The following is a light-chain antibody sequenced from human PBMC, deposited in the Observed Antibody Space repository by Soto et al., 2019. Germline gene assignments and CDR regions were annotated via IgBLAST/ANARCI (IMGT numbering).Light chain of an antibody. CDR3: QKYNSALT. Sequence: DIQMTQSPSSLSASVGDRITITCRASQDISNYLAWYQQKPGKVPKLLIYSASTLQSVVPSRFSGSGSGTDFTLTISRLQPEDVATYFCQKYNSALTFGQGTRLEIK. V-gene: IGKV1-27*01. CDR2: SAS. J-gene: IGKJ5*01. CDR1: QDISNY.